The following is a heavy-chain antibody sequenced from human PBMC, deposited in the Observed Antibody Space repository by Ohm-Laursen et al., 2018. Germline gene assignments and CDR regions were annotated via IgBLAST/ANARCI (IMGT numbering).Heavy chain of an antibody. J-gene: IGHJ6*02. V-gene: IGHV3-33*01. CDR1: GFTFSSYG. D-gene: IGHD2-15*01. CDR3: ARPFCSGGSCQTNYYYYGMDV. Sequence: SLRLSCTASGFTFSSYGMHWVRQAPGKGLEWVADIWHAGSNKYYADSVKGRFTISRDNSKNTLYLQMNSLRAEDTAVYYCARPFCSGGSCQTNYYYYGMDVWGQGTTVTVSS. CDR2: IWHAGSNK.